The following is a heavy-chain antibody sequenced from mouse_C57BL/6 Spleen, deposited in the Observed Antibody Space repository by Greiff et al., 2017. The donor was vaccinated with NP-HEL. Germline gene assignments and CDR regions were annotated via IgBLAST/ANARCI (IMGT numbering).Heavy chain of an antibody. J-gene: IGHJ3*01. D-gene: IGHD1-1*01. CDR1: GYTFTSYW. CDR3: AREYGSSQAWFAY. Sequence: QVQLQQPGAELVMPGASVKLSCKASGYTFTSYWMHWVKQRPGQGLEWIGEIDPFDSYTNYNQKFKGKSTLTVDKSSSTAYMQLSSLTSEDSAVYYCAREYGSSQAWFAYWGQGTLVTVSA. CDR2: IDPFDSYT. V-gene: IGHV1-69*01.